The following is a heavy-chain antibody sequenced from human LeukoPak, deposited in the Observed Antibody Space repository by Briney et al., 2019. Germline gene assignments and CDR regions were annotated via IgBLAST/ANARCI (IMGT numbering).Heavy chain of an antibody. V-gene: IGHV1-18*01. D-gene: IGHD2-15*01. CDR3: ARSSYCSGGSCYSPPEI. J-gene: IGHJ3*02. CDR2: ISAYNGNT. Sequence: ASVTVSYTPSGYTFTTYGISWVRQAPGQGLEGMGWISAYNGNTNYAQKRQGRVTMTTDTSTSTAYMELRSLRSDDTAVYYCARSSYCSGGSCYSPPEIWGQGTMVTVSS. CDR1: GYTFTTYG.